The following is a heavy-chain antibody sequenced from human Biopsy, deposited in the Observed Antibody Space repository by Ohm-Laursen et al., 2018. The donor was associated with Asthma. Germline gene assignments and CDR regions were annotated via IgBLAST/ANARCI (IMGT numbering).Heavy chain of an antibody. CDR2: ISYDGGNK. J-gene: IGHJ3*02. CDR1: GFTFSIYD. Sequence: SLRLSCAASGFTFSIYDMHWVRQAPGKGLEWVAVISYDGGNKFYGDSVKGRFTLSRDNSRNTLYLQMNSLRVEDTAIYYCARTHERWTSIQDDALDIWGQGTMVIVSS. V-gene: IGHV3-30*03. CDR3: ARTHERWTSIQDDALDI. D-gene: IGHD4-23*01.